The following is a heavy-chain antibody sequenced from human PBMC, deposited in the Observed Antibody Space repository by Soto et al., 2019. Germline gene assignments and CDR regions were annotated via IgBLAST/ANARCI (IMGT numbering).Heavy chain of an antibody. CDR3: ARGGGGGVDC. Sequence: QVQLQESGPGLVKPSQTLSLTCTVSGGSISSRTSYWSWIRQHPGKGLEWIGYIYYGGDSFYNPSLKSRVTIEIDPSENHFSLKRNSVPAADPAVYFWARGGGGGVDCWGQGTLVTVAS. V-gene: IGHV4-31*03. J-gene: IGHJ4*02. CDR1: GGSISSRTSY. D-gene: IGHD1-26*01. CDR2: IYYGGDS.